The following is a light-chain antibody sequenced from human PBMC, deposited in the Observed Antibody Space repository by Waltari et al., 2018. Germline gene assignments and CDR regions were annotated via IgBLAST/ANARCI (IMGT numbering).Light chain of an antibody. CDR1: RIGTRR. CDR2: DDW. CDR3: QVWNSFIDHWV. V-gene: IGLV3-21*02. J-gene: IGLJ3*02. Sequence: SYELTHPPSVSVAPGQTATMTCVGQRIGTRRVHWYQKKPGQAPVVVVYDDWNRPSGVPERFSGSNSGSTATLIISRVEAGDEADYYCQVWNSFIDHWVFGGGTKLTVL.